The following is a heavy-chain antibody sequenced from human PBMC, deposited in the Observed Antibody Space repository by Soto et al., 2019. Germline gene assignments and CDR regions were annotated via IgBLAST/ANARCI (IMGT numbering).Heavy chain of an antibody. V-gene: IGHV3-74*01. CDR3: ARDRPGPIFGVVLYYYGMDV. D-gene: IGHD3-3*01. CDR1: GFTFSSYW. CDR2: INSDGSST. J-gene: IGHJ6*02. Sequence: LRLSCAASGFTFSSYWMHWVRQAPGKGLVWVSRINSDGSSTSYADSVKGRFTISRDNAKNTLYLQMNSLRAEDTAVYYCARDRPGPIFGVVLYYYGMDVWGQGTTVTVSS.